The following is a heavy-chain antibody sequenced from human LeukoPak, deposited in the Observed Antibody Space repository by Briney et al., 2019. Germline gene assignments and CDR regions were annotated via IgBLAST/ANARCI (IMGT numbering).Heavy chain of an antibody. V-gene: IGHV3-33*01. J-gene: IGHJ6*02. Sequence: AQSLTLSCAASGSSFSSYGMRWVRQAPGKGLEWVAVIWYDGSNNSYADSVKGRFTISRDNSKNTLYLQMNSLRGQDTAVYYGARGVRWFWEYDYYNGMDVWGQGTTVTVSS. CDR3: ARGVRWFWEYDYYNGMDV. D-gene: IGHD3-10*01. CDR2: IWYDGSNN. CDR1: GSSFSSYG.